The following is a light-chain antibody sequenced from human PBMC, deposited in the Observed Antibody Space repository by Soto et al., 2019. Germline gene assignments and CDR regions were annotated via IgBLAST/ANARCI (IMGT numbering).Light chain of an antibody. J-gene: IGKJ1*01. CDR2: RAS. CDR1: QSVNTW. V-gene: IGKV1-5*03. Sequence: DVQMTQSPSTLSASVGDRVTITCRASQSVNTWLAWFQQKPGKAPKVLIYRASNLETGVTSRFSGSGSGTEFILTISSLQPDDFATYYCQQYSGDPWTFGQGTKVEIK. CDR3: QQYSGDPWT.